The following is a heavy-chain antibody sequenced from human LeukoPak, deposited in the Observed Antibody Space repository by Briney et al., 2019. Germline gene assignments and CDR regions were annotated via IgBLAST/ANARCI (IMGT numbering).Heavy chain of an antibody. CDR2: INHSGST. CDR3: ARCRSGGYSYVYYYYMDV. J-gene: IGHJ6*03. V-gene: IGHV4-34*01. Sequence: SETLSLTCTVSGGSISSYYWSWIRQPPGKGLEWIGEINHSGSTNYNPSLKSRVTISVDTSKNQFSLKLSSVTAADTAVYYCARCRSGGYSYVYYYYMDVWGKGTTVTISS. D-gene: IGHD1-26*01. CDR1: GGSISSYY.